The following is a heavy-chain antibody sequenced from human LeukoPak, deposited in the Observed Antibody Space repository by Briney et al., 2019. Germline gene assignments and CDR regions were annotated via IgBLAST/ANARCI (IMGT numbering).Heavy chain of an antibody. J-gene: IGHJ4*02. CDR3: AREETYGGYPGVFDY. Sequence: ASVKVSCKASGYTFTSYGISWVRQAPGQGLEWMGWINAGNGNTKYSQKFQGRVTITRDTSASTAYMELSSLRSEDTAVYYCAREETYGGYPGVFDYWGQGTLVTVSS. D-gene: IGHD5-12*01. V-gene: IGHV1-3*01. CDR1: GYTFTSYG. CDR2: INAGNGNT.